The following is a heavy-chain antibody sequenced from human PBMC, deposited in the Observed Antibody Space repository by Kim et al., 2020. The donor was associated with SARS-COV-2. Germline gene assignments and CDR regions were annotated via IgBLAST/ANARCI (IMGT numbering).Heavy chain of an antibody. V-gene: IGHV1-8*01. J-gene: IGHJ4*02. D-gene: IGHD3-10*01. Sequence: ASVKVSCKASGYSFTNYDIHWVRQATGQGLEWMGLMNPNTGNTGYKQRFQGRVTMTRNTSISTAYMELSSLKSEDTAVYFCARADRGTFVPLDFWGQGALVTVSS. CDR1: GYSFTNYD. CDR2: MNPNTGNT. CDR3: ARADRGTFVPLDF.